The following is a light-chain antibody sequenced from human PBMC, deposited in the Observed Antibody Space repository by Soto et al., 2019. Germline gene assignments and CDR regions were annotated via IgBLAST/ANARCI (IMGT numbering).Light chain of an antibody. CDR1: QSITSNY. V-gene: IGKV3-20*01. J-gene: IGKJ1*01. CDR3: QQYGYSPPWT. Sequence: EIVLTQSPATLSLSPGERATLSCSASQSITSNYLAWYQQKPGQAPRLLIYDASSRATGIPDRFSGSGSGTDFTLTISRLEPEDLGVYYCQQYGYSPPWTFGQGTKVEI. CDR2: DAS.